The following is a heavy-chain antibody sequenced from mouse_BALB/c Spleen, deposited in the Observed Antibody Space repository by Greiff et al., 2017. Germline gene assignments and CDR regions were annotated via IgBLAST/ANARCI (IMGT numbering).Heavy chain of an antibody. CDR1: GFTFSSYT. CDR2: ISSGGSYT. J-gene: IGHJ4*01. Sequence: EVKLMESGGGLVKPGGSLKLSCAASGFTFSSYTMSWVRQTPEKRLEWVATISSGGSYTYYPDSVKGRFTISRDNAKNTLYLQMSSLKSEDTAMYYCTRDDSSGPYYAMDYWGQGTSVTVSS. D-gene: IGHD3-2*01. CDR3: TRDDSSGPYYAMDY. V-gene: IGHV5-6-4*01.